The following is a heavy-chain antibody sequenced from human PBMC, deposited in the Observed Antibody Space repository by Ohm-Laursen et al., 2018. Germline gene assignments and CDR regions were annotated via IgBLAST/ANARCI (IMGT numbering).Heavy chain of an antibody. Sequence: SETLSLTCTVSGGSISSYYWSWIRQPPGKGLEWIGYIYYSGSTNYNPSLKSRVTISVDTSKNQFSLKLSSVTAADTAVYYCAIVRTRSTVTIPQVWFDPWGQGTLVTVSS. V-gene: IGHV4-59*01. CDR1: GGSISSYY. D-gene: IGHD4-11*01. CDR2: IYYSGST. J-gene: IGHJ5*02. CDR3: AIVRTRSTVTIPQVWFDP.